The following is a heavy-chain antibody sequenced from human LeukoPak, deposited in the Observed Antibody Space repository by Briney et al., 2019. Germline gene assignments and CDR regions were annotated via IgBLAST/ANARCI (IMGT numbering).Heavy chain of an antibody. CDR2: ISGSGGST. CDR1: GFTFSSYA. CDR3: VLLAYWSGGICYSTDFLGYVQH. V-gene: IGHV3-23*01. D-gene: IGHD2-15*01. J-gene: IGHJ1*01. Sequence: GGSLRLSCAASGFTFSSYAMRWVRQAPGKGLEWVSAISGSGGSTYYADSVKGRFTISRDNSKNTLYLQMNSLRAEDTAVYYCVLLAYWSGGICYSTDFLGYVQHWGQGTLVTVSS.